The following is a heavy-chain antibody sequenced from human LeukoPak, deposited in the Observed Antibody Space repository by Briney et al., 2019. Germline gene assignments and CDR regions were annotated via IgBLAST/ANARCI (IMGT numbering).Heavy chain of an antibody. V-gene: IGHV3-21*01. J-gene: IGHJ3*02. Sequence: PGGSLRLSCAASGFTFSSYTMNWVPQAPPKGLQRVSSISSSSSDRYYAGSVKGRLTISRDNAKNSLYLQMNSLRAEDTAVYYCARVVGGSYGAFDIWGQGTMVTVSS. CDR3: ARVVGGSYGAFDI. D-gene: IGHD1-26*01. CDR2: ISSSSSDR. CDR1: GFTFSSYT.